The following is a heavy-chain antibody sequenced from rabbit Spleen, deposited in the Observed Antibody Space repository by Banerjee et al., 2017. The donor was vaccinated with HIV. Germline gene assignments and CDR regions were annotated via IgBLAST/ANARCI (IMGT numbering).Heavy chain of an antibody. D-gene: IGHD1-1*01. CDR1: GFSFSSSYD. CDR2: IDIGSSGFT. CDR3: ARDTSSSFSSYGMDL. V-gene: IGHV1S40*01. Sequence: VESGGGLVQPGASLRLTCTASGFSFSSSYDMCWVRQAPGKGLEWIACIDIGSSGFTYFATWAKGRFTSSKTSSTTVTLQMTRLTAADTATYFCARDTSSSFSSYGMDLWGQGTLVTVS. J-gene: IGHJ6*01.